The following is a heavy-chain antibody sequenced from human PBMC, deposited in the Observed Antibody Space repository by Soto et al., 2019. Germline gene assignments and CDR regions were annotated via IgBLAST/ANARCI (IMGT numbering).Heavy chain of an antibody. V-gene: IGHV5-51*01. D-gene: IGHD5-18*01. Sequence: GESLKISCQGSGYRFTSYWIGWVRQMPGKGLEWMGSIHPDDSDTRYSPSFQGQVTISADKSISTAYLQWSSLKASDTAMYYCARQTGYSYGSDYYYGMDVWGQGTTVTVSS. J-gene: IGHJ6*02. CDR3: ARQTGYSYGSDYYYGMDV. CDR2: IHPDDSDT. CDR1: GYRFTSYW.